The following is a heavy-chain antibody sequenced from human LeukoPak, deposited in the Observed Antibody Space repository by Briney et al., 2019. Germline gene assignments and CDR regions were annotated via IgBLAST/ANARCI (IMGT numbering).Heavy chain of an antibody. CDR1: GYTFTGYY. CDR2: IKPNSGGT. V-gene: IGHV1-2*02. J-gene: IGHJ4*02. CDR3: ARWGIQLYEA. D-gene: IGHD5-18*01. Sequence: ASVKVSCKASGYTFTGYYMHWVRQAPGQGLEWMGGIKPNSGGTNYAQKFQGRVTMTRHTTISTAYMELSRPRSDATAVYYCARWGIQLYEAWGQGTLVTVSS.